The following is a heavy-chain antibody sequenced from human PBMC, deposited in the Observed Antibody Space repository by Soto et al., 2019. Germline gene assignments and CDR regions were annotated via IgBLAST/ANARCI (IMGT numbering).Heavy chain of an antibody. Sequence: QVQLVQSGAEVKKPGSSVKVSCRASGGTFNNYVINWVRQAPGQGLEWMAGIIPIFGTPNYAQKFQGRVTITADKSTSPAYMELNSLRSEDTAVYYGAGRCDGTNCLAHFYYWGQGTLVTFSS. CDR3: AGRCDGTNCLAHFYY. J-gene: IGHJ4*02. D-gene: IGHD2-2*01. CDR2: IIPIFGTP. CDR1: GGTFNNYV. V-gene: IGHV1-69*06.